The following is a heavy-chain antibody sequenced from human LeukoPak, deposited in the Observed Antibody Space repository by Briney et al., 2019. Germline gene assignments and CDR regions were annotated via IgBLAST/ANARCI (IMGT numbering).Heavy chain of an antibody. V-gene: IGHV1-24*01. Sequence: ASVKVSCKVSGYTLTELSMHWVRQAPGKGLEWMGGFDPEDGETIYAQKSQGRVTMTEDTSTDTAYMELSSLRSEDTAVYYCATASIVGATFLYWGQGTLVTVSS. CDR2: FDPEDGET. CDR1: GYTLTELS. D-gene: IGHD1-26*01. CDR3: ATASIVGATFLY. J-gene: IGHJ4*02.